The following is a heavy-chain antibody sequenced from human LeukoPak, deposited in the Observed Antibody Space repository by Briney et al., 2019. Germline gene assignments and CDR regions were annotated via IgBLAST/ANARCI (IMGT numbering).Heavy chain of an antibody. CDR2: ISGSGGST. CDR1: GFTFSSYA. Sequence: PGGSLRLSCPASGFTFSSYAMSWVRQAPGKGLEWVSAISGSGGSTYYADSVKGRFTISRDNSKNTLYLQMNSLRAEDTAVYYCAKEEYSSSFSSWFDPWGQGTLVTVSS. D-gene: IGHD6-6*01. CDR3: AKEEYSSSFSSWFDP. J-gene: IGHJ5*02. V-gene: IGHV3-23*01.